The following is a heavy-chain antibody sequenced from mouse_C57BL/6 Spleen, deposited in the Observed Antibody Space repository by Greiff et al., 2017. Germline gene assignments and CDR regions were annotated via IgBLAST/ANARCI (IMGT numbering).Heavy chain of an antibody. D-gene: IGHD1-1*01. CDR1: GYTFTSYG. CDR3: ASGVITTVVGHYAMDY. J-gene: IGHJ4*01. V-gene: IGHV1-81*01. Sequence: VQVVESGAELARPGASVKLSCKASGYTFTSYGISWVKQRTGQGLEWIGEIYPRSGNTYYNEKFKGKATLTADKSSSTAYMELRSLTSEDSAVYFCASGVITTVVGHYAMDYWGQGTSVTVSS. CDR2: IYPRSGNT.